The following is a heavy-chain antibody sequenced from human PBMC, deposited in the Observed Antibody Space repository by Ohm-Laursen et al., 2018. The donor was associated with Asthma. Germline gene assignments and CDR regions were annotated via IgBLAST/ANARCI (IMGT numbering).Heavy chain of an antibody. V-gene: IGHV3-21*01. J-gene: IGHJ1*01. CDR1: GYTFSRYS. Sequence: SLRLSCAASGYTFSRYSIHWVRQAPGKGLEWVASISTASTFIYYAGSVRGRFTTSRDNAKNSVYLQMNSLRAEDTALYYCARIGPEWELPGREYSLHHWGEGTLVTVSS. D-gene: IGHD1-26*01. CDR2: ISTASTFI. CDR3: ARIGPEWELPGREYSLHH.